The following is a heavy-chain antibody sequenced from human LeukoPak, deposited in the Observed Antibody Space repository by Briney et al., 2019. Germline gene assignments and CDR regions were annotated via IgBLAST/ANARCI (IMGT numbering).Heavy chain of an antibody. D-gene: IGHD3-3*01. V-gene: IGHV3-23*01. CDR2: ISASGSAT. J-gene: IGHJ4*02. CDR1: GFTLGSANA. CDR3: AKGTLFGVVTSFDF. Sequence: PGGSLRLSCAASGFTLGSANAMTWVRQAPGKGLEWVSLISASGSATYYPDSVRGRFAISRDISKNTLFLQMSSLRTEDTAVYYCAKGTLFGVVTSFDFWGQGTLVTVSS.